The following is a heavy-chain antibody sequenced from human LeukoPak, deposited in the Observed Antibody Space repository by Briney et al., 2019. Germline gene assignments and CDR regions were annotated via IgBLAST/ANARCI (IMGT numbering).Heavy chain of an antibody. CDR1: GFTFSHAW. CDR3: TTNDAFDI. CDR2: IKTSDVGTT. J-gene: IGHJ3*02. Sequence: GGSLRLSCVASGFTFSHAWMNWVRQAPGKGLEWVGRIKTSDVGTTDYAAPVKGRFIISRDDAKNTLYLQMNSLKTEDTALYYCTTNDAFDIWGQGTMVSVSS. V-gene: IGHV3-15*01.